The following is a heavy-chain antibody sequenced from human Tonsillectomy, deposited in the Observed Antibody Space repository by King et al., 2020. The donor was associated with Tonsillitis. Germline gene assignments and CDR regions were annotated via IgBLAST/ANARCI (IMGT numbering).Heavy chain of an antibody. CDR1: GGSVSSGSYY. CDR2: IYYSGST. D-gene: IGHD3-9*01. V-gene: IGHV4-61*01. Sequence: VQLQESGPGLVKPSETLSLTCTVSGGSVSSGSYYWSWTRQPPGKGLEWIGYIYYSGSTNYNPSLQSRVTISVDTSKNQFSLKLSSVTAADTAVYYCARDRDDIKQGEKYNRFDPWGQGTLVTVSS. J-gene: IGHJ5*02. CDR3: ARDRDDIKQGEKYNRFDP.